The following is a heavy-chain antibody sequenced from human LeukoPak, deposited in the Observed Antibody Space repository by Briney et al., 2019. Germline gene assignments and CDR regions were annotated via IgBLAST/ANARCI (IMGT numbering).Heavy chain of an antibody. Sequence: PSETLSLTCAVSGYSISSGYYWGWIRQPPGKGLEWIGSIYHSGNTYYNPSLKSRVTISVDTSKNQFSLKLSSVTAADTAVYYCARHEVFNWFDPWGQGTLVTVSS. CDR2: IYHSGNT. V-gene: IGHV4-38-2*01. CDR1: GYSISSGYY. CDR3: ARHEVFNWFDP. J-gene: IGHJ5*02. D-gene: IGHD5/OR15-5a*01.